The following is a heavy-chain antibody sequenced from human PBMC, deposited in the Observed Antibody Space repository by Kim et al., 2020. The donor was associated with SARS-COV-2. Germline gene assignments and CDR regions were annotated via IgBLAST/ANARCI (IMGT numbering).Heavy chain of an antibody. V-gene: IGHV3-30*18. CDR2: LSDDGSNK. Sequence: GGSLRLSCAASGFTFSTYAMHWVRQAPGKRLEWVAVLSDDGSNKYYADSVKGRFTISRDNSKNTLYLQLNSLRAEDTSLYYCAKGAFSYGTIDYWGQGTLVTGSA. D-gene: IGHD5-18*01. J-gene: IGHJ4*02. CDR1: GFTFSTYA. CDR3: AKGAFSYGTIDY.